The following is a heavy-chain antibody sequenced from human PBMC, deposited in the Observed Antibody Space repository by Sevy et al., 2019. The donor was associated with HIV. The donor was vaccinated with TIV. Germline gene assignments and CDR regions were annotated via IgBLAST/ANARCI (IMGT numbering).Heavy chain of an antibody. Sequence: GGSLRLSCAASGFTFGDYYMSWIRQAPGKGLEWVSYISSSGSTIYYADSVKGRFTISRDNAKNSLYLQMNSLRAEDTAVYYCAREPTLNYGDYATEYFQHWGQRTLVTVSS. J-gene: IGHJ1*01. CDR3: AREPTLNYGDYATEYFQH. CDR1: GFTFGDYY. CDR2: ISSSGSTI. D-gene: IGHD4-17*01. V-gene: IGHV3-11*01.